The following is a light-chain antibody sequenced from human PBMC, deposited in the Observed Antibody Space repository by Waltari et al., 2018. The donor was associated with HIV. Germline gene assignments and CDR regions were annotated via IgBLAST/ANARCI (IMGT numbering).Light chain of an antibody. CDR2: DAS. CDR1: QGVSSKY. CDR3: QQYGNSPVYT. Sequence: EIVFTHSPGILSLSPGERATLSCKASQGVSSKYLAWYQQKPARAPRLLIFDASTRASGIPDRFSGSGSGTDFTLTISRLEPEDFAVYYCQQYGNSPVYTFGQGTKLEIK. J-gene: IGKJ2*01. V-gene: IGKV3-20*01.